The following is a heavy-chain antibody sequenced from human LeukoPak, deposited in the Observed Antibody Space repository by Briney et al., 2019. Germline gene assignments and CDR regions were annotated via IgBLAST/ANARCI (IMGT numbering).Heavy chain of an antibody. CDR2: IKQDGSEK. CDR3: ARRYCSGGSCYVGFDY. Sequence: GRSLRLSCAASGFTFSSYWMSWVRQAPGKGLEWVANIKQDGSEKYYVDSVKGRFTISRDNAKNSLYLQMNSLRAEDTAVYYCARRYCSGGSCYVGFDYWGQGTLVTVSS. D-gene: IGHD2-15*01. V-gene: IGHV3-7*01. J-gene: IGHJ4*02. CDR1: GFTFSSYW.